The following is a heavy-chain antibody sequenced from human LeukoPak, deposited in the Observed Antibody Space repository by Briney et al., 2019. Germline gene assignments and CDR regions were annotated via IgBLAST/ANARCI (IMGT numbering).Heavy chain of an antibody. Sequence: SETLSLTCTVSGGSFTSSGYYWHWIRQVPGKGLEWIGYIYYGGSTSYTPSLKSRVTISVDTSQNHLSLKLTSVTAADTAVYFCARDHMGTSPDWYFDLWGRGTLVTVSS. CDR2: IYYGGST. J-gene: IGHJ2*01. CDR1: GGSFTSSGYY. D-gene: IGHD2-21*01. V-gene: IGHV4-31*03. CDR3: ARDHMGTSPDWYFDL.